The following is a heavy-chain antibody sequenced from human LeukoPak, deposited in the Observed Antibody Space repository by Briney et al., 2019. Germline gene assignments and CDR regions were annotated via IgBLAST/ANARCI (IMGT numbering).Heavy chain of an antibody. J-gene: IGHJ4*02. CDR1: GYTFTSYY. Sequence: GASVKVSCKASGYTFTSYYMHWVRQAPGQGLEWMGWINPNSGGTNYAQKFQGRVTMTRDTSISTVYMELSRLRSDDTAVYYCARRAGAYSHPYDYWGQGTLVTVSS. D-gene: IGHD4/OR15-4a*01. CDR3: ARRAGAYSHPYDY. CDR2: INPNSGGT. V-gene: IGHV1-2*02.